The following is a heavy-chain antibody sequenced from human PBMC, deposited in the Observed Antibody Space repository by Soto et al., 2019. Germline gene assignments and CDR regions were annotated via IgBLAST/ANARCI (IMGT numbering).Heavy chain of an antibody. CDR3: AKDIGDLYYYGMDV. Sequence: LRLSCAASGFTFDDYAIDWVRQSRGKVLEWVSGISWNSGSIGYADSVKGRFTISRDNAKNSLYLQMNSLRAEDTALYYCAKDIGDLYYYGMDVWGQGTTVTV. CDR2: ISWNSGSI. D-gene: IGHD3-10*01. J-gene: IGHJ6*02. V-gene: IGHV3-9*01. CDR1: GFTFDDYA.